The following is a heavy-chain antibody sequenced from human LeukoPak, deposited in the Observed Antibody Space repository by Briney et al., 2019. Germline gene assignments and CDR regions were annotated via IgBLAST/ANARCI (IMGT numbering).Heavy chain of an antibody. D-gene: IGHD2-15*01. CDR2: ISGSGGST. V-gene: IGHV3-23*01. J-gene: IGHJ4*02. Sequence: GGSLRLSCAASGFTVSSNYMSWVRQAPGKGLEWVSAISGSGGSTYYADSVKGRFTISRDNSKNTLYLQMNSLRAEDTAVYYCAKACSGGSCYGGFDYWGQGTLVTVSS. CDR3: AKACSGGSCYGGFDY. CDR1: GFTVSSNY.